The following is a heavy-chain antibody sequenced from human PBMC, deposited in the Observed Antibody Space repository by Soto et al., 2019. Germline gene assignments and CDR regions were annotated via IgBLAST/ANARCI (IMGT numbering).Heavy chain of an antibody. D-gene: IGHD6-6*01. Sequence: QVQLVQSGAEVKKPGSSVKVSCKASGGTFSSYTISWVRQAPGQGLEWMGRIIPILGIANYAQKFQGRVTITADKSTSTAYMELSSLRSEDTAVYYCARDIKSSSSSDFDYWGQGTLVTVSS. CDR2: IIPILGIA. CDR3: ARDIKSSSSSDFDY. V-gene: IGHV1-69*08. J-gene: IGHJ4*02. CDR1: GGTFSSYT.